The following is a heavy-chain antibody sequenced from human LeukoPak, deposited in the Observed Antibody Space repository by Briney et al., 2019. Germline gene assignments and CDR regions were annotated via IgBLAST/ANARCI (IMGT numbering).Heavy chain of an antibody. CDR1: RFTFSSYS. CDR3: ARASKYYYDSSGYPLDD. V-gene: IGHV3-21*01. Sequence: GSLRLSCAASRFTFSSYSMIWVRQAPGKGLEWVSSISSSSSSIYYADSVKGRFTISRDNAKNSLYLQMNSLRAEDTAVYYCARASKYYYDSSGYPLDDWGQGTLVTVSS. D-gene: IGHD3-22*01. CDR2: ISSSSSSI. J-gene: IGHJ4*02.